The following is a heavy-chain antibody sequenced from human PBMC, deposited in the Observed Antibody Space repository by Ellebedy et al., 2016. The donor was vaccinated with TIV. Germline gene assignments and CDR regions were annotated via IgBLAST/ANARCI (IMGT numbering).Heavy chain of an antibody. Sequence: SGPTLVXPTQTLTLTCTFSGFSLSTSGMCVRWIRQPPGKALEWLALIDWDDDKYYSTSLKTRLTISKDTSKNQVVLTMTNMDPVDTATYYCARIRVVTAIRYYYYGMDVWGQGTTVTVSS. CDR2: IDWDDDK. CDR1: GFSLSTSGMC. D-gene: IGHD2-21*02. J-gene: IGHJ6*02. V-gene: IGHV2-70*01. CDR3: ARIRVVTAIRYYYYGMDV.